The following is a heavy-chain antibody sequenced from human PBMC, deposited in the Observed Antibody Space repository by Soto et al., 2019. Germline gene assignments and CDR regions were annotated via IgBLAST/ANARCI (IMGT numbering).Heavy chain of an antibody. Sequence: PGGSRRLSCAASGFTFSSYWMHWVRQAPGKGLVWVSRINSDGSSTIYADSVRGRFTISRDNAKNTLYLQMNSLRAEDTAVYYCANGCARLPPYSFHFWGRGTLVPGSS. J-gene: IGHJ4*01. CDR2: INSDGSST. CDR3: ANGCARLPPYSFHF. CDR1: GFTFSSYW. D-gene: IGHD2-15*01. V-gene: IGHV3-74*01.